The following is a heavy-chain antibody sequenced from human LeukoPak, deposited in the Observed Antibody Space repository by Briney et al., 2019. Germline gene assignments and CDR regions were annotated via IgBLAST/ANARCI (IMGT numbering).Heavy chain of an antibody. J-gene: IGHJ4*02. Sequence: GGSLRLSCAASGFTFSSYAMHWVRQAPGKGLEWVAVISYDGSNKYYADSVKGRFTISRDNYKNTLYLQMNSLRAEDTAVYYCAREGILYCGGDCYSGYFDYWGQGTLVTVSS. CDR3: AREGILYCGGDCYSGYFDY. CDR2: ISYDGSNK. D-gene: IGHD2-21*02. CDR1: GFTFSSYA. V-gene: IGHV3-30*04.